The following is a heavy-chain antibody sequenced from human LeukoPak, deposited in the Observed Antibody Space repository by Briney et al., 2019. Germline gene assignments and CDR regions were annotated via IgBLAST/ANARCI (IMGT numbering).Heavy chain of an antibody. CDR3: AREVEIADDAFDI. CDR2: ISSSSGTI. CDR1: GFTFSSYS. Sequence: GSLRLSCAASGFTFSSYSMNWVRQAPGKGLEWVSYISSSSGTIYYADSVKGRSTISRDNAKNSLYLQMNSLRAEDTAVYYCAREVEIADDAFDIWGQGTMVTVSS. D-gene: IGHD5-12*01. V-gene: IGHV3-48*01. J-gene: IGHJ3*02.